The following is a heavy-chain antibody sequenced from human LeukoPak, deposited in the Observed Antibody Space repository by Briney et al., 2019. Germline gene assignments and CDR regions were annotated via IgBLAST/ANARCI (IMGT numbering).Heavy chain of an antibody. CDR2: INHSGST. CDR1: SGSFSGYY. D-gene: IGHD2-15*01. J-gene: IGHJ6*03. Sequence: SETLSLPCAVYSGSFSGYYWSWIRQPPGKGLEWIGEINHSGSTNYNPSLKSRVTISVDTSKNQFSLKLSSVTAADTAVYYCAREGGGRTGYYYYYYMDVWGKGTTVTVSS. V-gene: IGHV4-34*01. CDR3: AREGGGRTGYYYYYYMDV.